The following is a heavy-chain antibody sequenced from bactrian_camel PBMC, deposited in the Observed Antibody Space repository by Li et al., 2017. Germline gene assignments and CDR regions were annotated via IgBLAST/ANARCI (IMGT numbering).Heavy chain of an antibody. Sequence: VQLVESGGGSVQAGGSLRLSCEVSGDTSGTYCMGWFRQAPGKEREEVAGIEGDGSTNYVDFARDRFTISRDNAKNTAYLQIINLTPEDTGVYTCVAETWVGYCPDFFTYWGQGTQVTVS. D-gene: IGHD3*01. J-gene: IGHJ4*01. CDR3: VAETWVGYCPDFFTY. CDR2: IEGDGST. CDR1: GDTSGTYC. V-gene: IGHV3S53*01.